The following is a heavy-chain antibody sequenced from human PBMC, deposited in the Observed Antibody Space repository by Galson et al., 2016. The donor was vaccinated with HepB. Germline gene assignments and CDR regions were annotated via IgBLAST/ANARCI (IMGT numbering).Heavy chain of an antibody. CDR3: ARNRHCSGGSCYGA. V-gene: IGHV3-66*01. CDR1: GFTVSNNY. J-gene: IGHJ6*02. Sequence: SLRLSCAASGFTVSNNYMRWVRQAPGKGLEWVSLIYSGGSTYYADSVKGRFTISRDSSKNTLYLQMNSLRAEDTAVYYCARNRHCSGGSCYGAWGQGTTVTVSS. CDR2: IYSGGST. D-gene: IGHD2-15*01.